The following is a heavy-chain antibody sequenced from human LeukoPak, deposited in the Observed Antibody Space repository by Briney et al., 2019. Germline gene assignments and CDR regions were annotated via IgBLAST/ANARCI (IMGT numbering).Heavy chain of an antibody. J-gene: IGHJ6*02. D-gene: IGHD3-3*01. CDR2: ISGSRDYI. V-gene: IGHV3-21*01. CDR1: GFTFSTYS. CDR3: ARVFFGYYGVDV. Sequence: GGSPRLSCAASGFTFSTYSRNWVRQAPGKGLEWVSSISGSRDYIFYADSVKGRFTMSRDNAKNSLYLQMNSLRAEDTAVYYCARVFFGYYGVDVWGQGTTVTVSS.